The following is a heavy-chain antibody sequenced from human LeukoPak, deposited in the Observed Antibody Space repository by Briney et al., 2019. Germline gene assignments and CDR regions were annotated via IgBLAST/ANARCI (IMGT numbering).Heavy chain of an antibody. D-gene: IGHD3-9*01. Sequence: SQTLSLTCTVSGGSISSGGYYWSWIRQPPGKGLEWIGYIYHSGSTYYNPSLKSRVTISVGRSKNQFSLKLSSVTAADTAVYYCARGSPHFDWPLEDYWGQGTLVTVSS. J-gene: IGHJ4*02. CDR2: IYHSGST. V-gene: IGHV4-30-2*01. CDR3: ARGSPHFDWPLEDY. CDR1: GGSISSGGYY.